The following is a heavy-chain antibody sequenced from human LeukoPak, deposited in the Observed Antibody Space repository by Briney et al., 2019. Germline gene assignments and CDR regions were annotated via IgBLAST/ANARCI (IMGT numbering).Heavy chain of an antibody. CDR1: GYTFTSYD. CDR2: MNPNSGNT. J-gene: IGHJ4*02. D-gene: IGHD3-10*01. Sequence: GASVKVSCKASGYTFTSYDINWVRQATGQGLEWMGWMNPNSGNTGYAQKFQGRVTMTRNTSISTAYMELSSLRSEDTAVYYCARNDLWFGELIDYWGQGTLVTVSS. V-gene: IGHV1-8*01. CDR3: ARNDLWFGELIDY.